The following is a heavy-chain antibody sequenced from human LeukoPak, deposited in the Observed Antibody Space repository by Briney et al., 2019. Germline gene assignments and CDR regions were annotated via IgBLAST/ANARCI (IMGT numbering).Heavy chain of an antibody. J-gene: IGHJ4*02. CDR2: ISSSSSYI. Sequence: GGSLRLSCAASGFTFSSYSMNWVRQAPGKGLEWVSSISSSSSYIYYADSVKGRFTISRDNAKNSLYLQMNSLRAEDTAVYYCAIGPRFLEWHEPRDFDYWGQGTLVTVSS. CDR1: GFTFSSYS. V-gene: IGHV3-21*01. CDR3: AIGPRFLEWHEPRDFDY. D-gene: IGHD3-3*01.